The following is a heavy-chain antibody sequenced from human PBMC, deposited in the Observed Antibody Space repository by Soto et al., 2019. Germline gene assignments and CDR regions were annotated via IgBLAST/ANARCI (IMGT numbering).Heavy chain of an antibody. J-gene: IGHJ1*01. Sequence: SETLSLTCTVSGGSISSSSYYWGWIRQPPGKGLEWIGSIYYSGSTYYNPSLKSRVTISVDTSKNQFSLKLSSVTAADTAVYYCARVDIAVAGTKYFQHWGQGTLVTSPQ. CDR3: ARVDIAVAGTKYFQH. V-gene: IGHV4-39*01. CDR1: GGSISSSSYY. D-gene: IGHD6-19*01. CDR2: IYYSGST.